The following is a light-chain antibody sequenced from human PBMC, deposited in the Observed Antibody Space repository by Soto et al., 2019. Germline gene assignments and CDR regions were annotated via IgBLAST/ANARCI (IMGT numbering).Light chain of an antibody. Sequence: DIQLTQSPSSLSASLGDRVTISCRASQLINGYLNWYQQKPGKAPRLLIYTASNLQSGVPSRFSGTRSGTDFTLIISDLQAEDFATYYCQQSYRTPPTFGQGTKLEI. CDR2: TAS. V-gene: IGKV1-39*01. CDR3: QQSYRTPPT. J-gene: IGKJ2*01. CDR1: QLINGY.